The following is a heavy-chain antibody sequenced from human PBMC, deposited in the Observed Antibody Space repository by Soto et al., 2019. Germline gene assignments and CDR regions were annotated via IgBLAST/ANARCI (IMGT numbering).Heavy chain of an antibody. D-gene: IGHD3-3*01. CDR2: ISGSGGST. Sequence: EVQLLESGGGLVQPGGSLRLSCAASGFTFSSYAMSWVRQAPGKGLEWVSAISGSGGSTYYADSVKGRFTISRDNSKNPLYLQMNSLIAEDTAVYYCAKEGKDFWSGYYPAPPADYFQHWGQGTLVTVSS. J-gene: IGHJ1*01. CDR3: AKEGKDFWSGYYPAPPADYFQH. V-gene: IGHV3-23*01. CDR1: GFTFSSYA.